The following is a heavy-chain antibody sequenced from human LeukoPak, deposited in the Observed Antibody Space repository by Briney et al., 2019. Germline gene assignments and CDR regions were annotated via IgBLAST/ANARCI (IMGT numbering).Heavy chain of an antibody. D-gene: IGHD3-3*01. CDR2: IKQDGSEK. CDR3: ASLYYDFWSAYYFDY. J-gene: IGHJ4*02. Sequence: GGSLRLSCAASGFTFSSYWMSWVRQAPGKGLEWEANIKQDGSEKYYVDSVKGRFTISRDNAKNSLYLQMNSLRAEDTAVYYCASLYYDFWSAYYFDYWGQGTLVTVSS. V-gene: IGHV3-7*01. CDR1: GFTFSSYW.